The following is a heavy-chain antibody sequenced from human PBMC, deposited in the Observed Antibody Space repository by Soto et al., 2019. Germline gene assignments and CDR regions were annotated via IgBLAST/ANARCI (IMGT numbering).Heavy chain of an antibody. Sequence: QVQLVQSGAEVKKPGASVKVSCKVSGYTLTELSMHWVRQAPGKGLEWMGGFDPEDGETIYAQKFQGRVTMPEDTSTDTAYMELSSLRSEDTAVYYCATKGPGIAVAGGGYYYGMDVWGQGTTVTVSS. D-gene: IGHD6-19*01. CDR1: GYTLTELS. CDR3: ATKGPGIAVAGGGYYYGMDV. J-gene: IGHJ6*02. V-gene: IGHV1-24*01. CDR2: FDPEDGET.